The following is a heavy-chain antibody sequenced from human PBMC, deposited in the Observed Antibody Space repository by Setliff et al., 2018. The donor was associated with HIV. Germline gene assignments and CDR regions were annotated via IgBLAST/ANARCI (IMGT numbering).Heavy chain of an antibody. CDR3: ATSSRIYYYSYMDV. J-gene: IGHJ6*03. CDR2: MNPNSGNT. V-gene: IGHV1-8*02. Sequence: ASVKVSCKASGYTFTSEDINWVRQASGQGLEWMGWMNPNSGNTDSAQKFQGRVTMTRNTSTSTAYMELRSLRSDDTAVYYCATSSRIYYYSYMDVWGKGTTVTVSS. D-gene: IGHD2-2*01. CDR1: GYTFTSED.